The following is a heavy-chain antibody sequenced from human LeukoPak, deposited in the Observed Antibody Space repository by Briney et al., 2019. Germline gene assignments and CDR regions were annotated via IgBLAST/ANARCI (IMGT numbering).Heavy chain of an antibody. Sequence: GGSLRLSCAASGFTLSNYGMHWVRQAPGKGLEWVAVVSSDRSIDYYADSLRGRFTVSRDNSKNTMFLQFNTLRPEDTAVYYCAREGMGTTFSAWFDPWGQGNLVTVSS. CDR3: AREGMGTTFSAWFDP. CDR1: GFTLSNYG. V-gene: IGHV3-30*03. J-gene: IGHJ5*02. D-gene: IGHD1-7*01. CDR2: VSSDRSID.